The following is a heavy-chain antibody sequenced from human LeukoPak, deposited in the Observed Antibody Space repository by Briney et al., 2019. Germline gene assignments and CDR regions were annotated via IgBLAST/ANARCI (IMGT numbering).Heavy chain of an antibody. CDR1: RYTFTSYS. D-gene: IGHD2-15*01. CDR3: ARNYCSGGSCSDTAYYYYGLDV. Sequence: ASVKVSCKASRYTFTSYSMHWVRQAPGQRLEWMGWINAGNGDTKYAQKFQGRVAFTRDTSASTAYMEVSSLRSGDTAVYYCARNYCSGGSCSDTAYYYYGLDVWGQGTTVTVSS. CDR2: INAGNGDT. J-gene: IGHJ6*02. V-gene: IGHV1-3*01.